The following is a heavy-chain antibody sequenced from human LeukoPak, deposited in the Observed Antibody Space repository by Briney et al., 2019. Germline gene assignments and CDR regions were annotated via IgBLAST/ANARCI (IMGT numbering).Heavy chain of an antibody. J-gene: IGHJ5*02. CDR3: ARRIGGGDSRGGWFDP. D-gene: IGHD2-21*02. CDR2: IYYSGST. V-gene: IGHV4-59*08. CDR1: GGSISSYY. Sequence: SETLSLTCTVSGGSISSYYWSWIRQPPGKGLEWIGYIYYSGSTNYNPSLKSRVTISVDTSKNQFSLKLSSVTAADTAVYYCARRIGGGDSRGGWFDPWGQGTLVTVSS.